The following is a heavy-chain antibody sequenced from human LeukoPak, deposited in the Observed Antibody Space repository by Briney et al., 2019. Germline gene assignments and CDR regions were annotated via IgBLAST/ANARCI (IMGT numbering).Heavy chain of an antibody. J-gene: IGHJ4*02. CDR1: GFTFSSYS. CDR3: ARDLLGWELHYFDY. V-gene: IGHV3-21*01. CDR2: ISSSSSYI. D-gene: IGHD1-26*01. Sequence: GGSLRLSCAASGFTFSSYSMNWVRQAPGKGLEWVSSISSSSSYIYYADSVKGRFSISRDNAKNSLYLQMNSLRAEDTAVYYCARDLLGWELHYFDYWGQGTLVTVSS.